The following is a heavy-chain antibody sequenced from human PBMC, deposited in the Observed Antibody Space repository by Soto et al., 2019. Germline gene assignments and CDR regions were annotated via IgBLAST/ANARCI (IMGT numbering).Heavy chain of an antibody. D-gene: IGHD6-13*01. CDR2: IYSGGST. V-gene: IGHV3-66*01. Sequence: EVQLVESGGGLVQPGGSLRLSCAASGFTVSSNYMSWVRQAPGKGLEWVSVIYSGGSTYYADSVKGRFTISRDNSKNTLYLQMNSLRAEDTAVYYCARSWYSIVWYYFDYWGQGTLVTVSS. J-gene: IGHJ4*02. CDR3: ARSWYSIVWYYFDY. CDR1: GFTVSSNY.